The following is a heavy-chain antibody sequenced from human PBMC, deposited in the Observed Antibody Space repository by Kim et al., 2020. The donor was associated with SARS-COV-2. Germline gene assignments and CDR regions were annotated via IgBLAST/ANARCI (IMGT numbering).Heavy chain of an antibody. J-gene: IGHJ4*02. CDR3: TTRPHFDWLLGAYGY. D-gene: IGHD3-9*01. Sequence: ASVKGRFTISRDDSKSIAYLQMNSLKTEDTAVYYCTTRPHFDWLLGAYGYWGQGTLVTVSS. V-gene: IGHV3-49*02.